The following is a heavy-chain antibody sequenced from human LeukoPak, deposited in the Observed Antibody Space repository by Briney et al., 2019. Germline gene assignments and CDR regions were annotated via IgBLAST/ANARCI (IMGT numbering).Heavy chain of an antibody. CDR1: GGTFSSYA. J-gene: IGHJ4*02. CDR2: IIPILGIA. CDR3: ARTVGGYDGFDY. D-gene: IGHD5-12*01. Sequence: ASVKVSCKASGGTFSSYAISWVRQAPGQGLEWMGRIIPILGIANYAQKFQGRVTITADKSTSTAYMELSSLRSEDTAVYYCARTVGGYDGFDYWGQGTLVTVSS. V-gene: IGHV1-69*04.